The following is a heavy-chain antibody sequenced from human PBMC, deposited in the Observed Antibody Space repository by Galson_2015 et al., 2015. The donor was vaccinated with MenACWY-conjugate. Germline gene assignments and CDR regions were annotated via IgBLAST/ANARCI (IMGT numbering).Heavy chain of an antibody. D-gene: IGHD6-6*01. V-gene: IGHV3-74*01. CDR2: INRDGSSA. J-gene: IGHJ5*02. CDR3: ARDSKGHIASLPSNYFGP. CDR1: GFTFSNYW. Sequence: SLRLSCAASGFTFSNYWMHWVRQVPGKGLVWVSRINRDGSSATYADSVKGRFTISRDNAKNTLYLQMNSLRAEDTAVYFCARDSKGHIASLPSNYFGPWGQGTQVTVSS.